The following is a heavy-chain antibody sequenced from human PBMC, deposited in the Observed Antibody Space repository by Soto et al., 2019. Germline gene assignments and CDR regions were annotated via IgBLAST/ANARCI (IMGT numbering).Heavy chain of an antibody. CDR1: GGTFSSYA. Sequence: QVQLVQSGAEVNKPGSSVKVSCKASGGTFSSYAISWVRQAPGQGLEWMGGIIPIFGTANYAQKFQGRVTITADESTSTAYMELSSLRSEDTAVYYCARDRTVGFWSGLGMDVWGQGTTVTVSS. J-gene: IGHJ6*02. V-gene: IGHV1-69*01. CDR3: ARDRTVGFWSGLGMDV. D-gene: IGHD3-3*01. CDR2: IIPIFGTA.